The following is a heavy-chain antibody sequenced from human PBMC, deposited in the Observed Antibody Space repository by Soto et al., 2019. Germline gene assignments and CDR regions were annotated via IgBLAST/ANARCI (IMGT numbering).Heavy chain of an antibody. J-gene: IGHJ4*02. CDR2: ISGSGGST. CDR1: GFTFSSYA. Sequence: EVQLLESGGGLVQPGGSLRLSCAASGFTFSSYAMSWVRQAPGKGLEWVSAISGSGGSTYYADSVKGRFTTSRDNSKNTLYLQMNRLRADDTAVYYCAYGSTAFDYWGPGTLIPVSS. CDR3: AYGSTAFDY. D-gene: IGHD6-13*01. V-gene: IGHV3-23*01.